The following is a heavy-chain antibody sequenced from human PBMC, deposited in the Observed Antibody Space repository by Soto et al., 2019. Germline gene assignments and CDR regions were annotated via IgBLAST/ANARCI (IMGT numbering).Heavy chain of an antibody. V-gene: IGHV3-7*01. CDR3: ARQGGRRTYYYYYGMDV. D-gene: IGHD3-16*01. CDR1: GFTFSSYW. Sequence: EVQLVESGEGLVQPGGSLRLSCTASGFTFSSYWMSWVRQAPGKGLEWVANIKHDGSEKNYVDSVKGRFTISTDNAKNSVFLQMNSLRAEDTAVYYCARQGGRRTYYYYYGMDVWGQGTTVTVSS. J-gene: IGHJ6*02. CDR2: IKHDGSEK.